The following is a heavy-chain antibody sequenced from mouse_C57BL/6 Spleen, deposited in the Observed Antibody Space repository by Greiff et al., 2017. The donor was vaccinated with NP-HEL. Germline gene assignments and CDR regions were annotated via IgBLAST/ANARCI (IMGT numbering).Heavy chain of an antibody. J-gene: IGHJ4*01. Sequence: EVQLVESGPELVKPGASVKIPCKASGYTFTDYNMDWVKQSHGKSLEWIGDINPNNGGTIYNQKFKGKATLTVDKSSSTAYMELRSLTSEDTAVYYCARSVYDYAYAMDYWGQGTSVTVSS. V-gene: IGHV1-18*01. CDR1: GYTFTDYN. CDR2: INPNNGGT. CDR3: ARSVYDYAYAMDY. D-gene: IGHD2-4*01.